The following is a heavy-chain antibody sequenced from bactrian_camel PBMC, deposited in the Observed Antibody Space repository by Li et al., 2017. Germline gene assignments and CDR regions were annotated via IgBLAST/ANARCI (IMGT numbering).Heavy chain of an antibody. V-gene: IGHV3S40*01. CDR1: GFTFSNYA. Sequence: PLVESGGGLVQPGGSLRPSCTASGFTFSNYAMTWVRQAPGKGLQWVSVINGRGTLTYYTDSVKGRFTISRDNAKNTLYLQLNSLKTEDTAMYFCATRLGPSQYDYCSGSWCTETGGNYWGQGIQVTVS. CDR3: ATRLGPSQYDYCSGSWCTETGGNY. J-gene: IGHJ4*01. D-gene: IGHD3*01. CDR2: INGRGTLT.